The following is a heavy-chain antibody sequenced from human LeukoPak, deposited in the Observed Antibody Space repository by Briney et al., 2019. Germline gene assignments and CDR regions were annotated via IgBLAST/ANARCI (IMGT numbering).Heavy chain of an antibody. CDR2: IKQDGSEK. CDR3: AREGVGGFDY. D-gene: IGHD3-16*01. CDR1: GFTFSIYW. V-gene: IGHV3-7*01. J-gene: IGHJ4*02. Sequence: GGSLRLSCAASGFTFSIYWIIWVRQAPGKGLEWVAKIKQDGSEKDYVDSVKGRFTISRDNAKNSLYLQMNSLRAEDKAVYYCAREGVGGFDYWGQGTLVTVSS.